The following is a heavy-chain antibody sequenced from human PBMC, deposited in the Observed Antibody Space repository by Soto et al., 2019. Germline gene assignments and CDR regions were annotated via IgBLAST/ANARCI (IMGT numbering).Heavy chain of an antibody. CDR1: GFTFSSYA. D-gene: IGHD4-4*01. J-gene: IGHJ5*02. CDR2: ISYDGSNK. Sequence: QVQLVESGGGVVQPGRSLRLSCAASGFTFSSYAMHWVRQAPGKGLEWVAVISYDGSNKYYVDSVKGRFTISRDTAKDSLYLQMNSLRAEDTAIYYCATDYSNPRGRFDPWGQGTLVTVSS. V-gene: IGHV3-30-3*01. CDR3: ATDYSNPRGRFDP.